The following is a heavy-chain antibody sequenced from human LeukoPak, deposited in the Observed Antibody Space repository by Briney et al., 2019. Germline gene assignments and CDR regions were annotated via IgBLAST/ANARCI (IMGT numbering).Heavy chain of an antibody. J-gene: IGHJ5*02. CDR1: GYTFTSYG. CDR3: ARAVAPAATMGFDP. Sequence: ASVKVSCKASGYTFTSYGISWVRQAPGQGLEWMGWISAYNGNTNYAQKLQGRVTMTTDTSTSTAYMELRSLRSDDTAVYYCARAVAPAATMGFDPWGQGTLVTVSS. D-gene: IGHD2-2*01. V-gene: IGHV1-18*01. CDR2: ISAYNGNT.